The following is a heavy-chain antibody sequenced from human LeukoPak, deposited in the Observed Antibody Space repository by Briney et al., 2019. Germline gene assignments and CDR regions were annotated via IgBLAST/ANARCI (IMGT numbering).Heavy chain of an antibody. V-gene: IGHV4-4*07. CDR3: ARDHRPSYCSSTSCYGNWFDP. CDR2: IYTSGST. J-gene: IGHJ5*02. CDR1: GGSISSYY. D-gene: IGHD2-2*01. Sequence: SETLSLTCTVSGGSISSYYWSWIRQPAGKGLEWIGRIYTSGSTNYNASLKSRVTMSVDTSKNQFSLKLSSVTAADTAVYYCARDHRPSYCSSTSCYGNWFDPWGQGTLVTVSS.